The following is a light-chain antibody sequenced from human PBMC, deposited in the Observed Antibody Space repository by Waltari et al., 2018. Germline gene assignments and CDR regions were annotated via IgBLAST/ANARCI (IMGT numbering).Light chain of an antibody. J-gene: IGKJ2*01. Sequence: PGTLSLSPGERATVSCRASQRLTKNYLAWYQQKPGQAPRLLIYGASSRAAGIPDRFSGSGSGTDFTLTISRLEPEDFAMYYCQQYGSSILYTFGQGTKLEIK. V-gene: IGKV3-20*01. CDR3: QQYGSSILYT. CDR2: GAS. CDR1: QRLTKNY.